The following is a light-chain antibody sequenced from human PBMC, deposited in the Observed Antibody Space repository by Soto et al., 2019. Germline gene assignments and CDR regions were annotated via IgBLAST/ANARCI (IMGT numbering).Light chain of an antibody. V-gene: IGKV3-20*01. CDR1: QSISRY. CDR3: QQYNNWPPWT. Sequence: IVLTQSPGTLSLSPGERTTLSCRASQSISRYLAWYQQKPGQGPRLLIYGASSRATGTPDRFSGSGSGTDFTLTINRLEPEDFALYYCQQYNNWPPWTFGLGTKVDIK. J-gene: IGKJ1*01. CDR2: GAS.